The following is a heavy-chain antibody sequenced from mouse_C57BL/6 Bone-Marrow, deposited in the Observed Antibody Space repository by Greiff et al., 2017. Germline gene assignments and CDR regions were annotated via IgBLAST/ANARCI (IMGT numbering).Heavy chain of an antibody. Sequence: EVMLVESGGGLVQPKGSLKLSCAASGFSFNTYAMNWVRQAPGKGLEWVARIRSKSNNYATYYADSVKDRFTISRDDSESMLYLQMNNLKTEDTAMYYCVRLLRRAMDYWGQGTSVTVSS. V-gene: IGHV10-1*01. CDR2: IRSKSNNYAT. J-gene: IGHJ4*01. CDR3: VRLLRRAMDY. CDR1: GFSFNTYA. D-gene: IGHD1-1*01.